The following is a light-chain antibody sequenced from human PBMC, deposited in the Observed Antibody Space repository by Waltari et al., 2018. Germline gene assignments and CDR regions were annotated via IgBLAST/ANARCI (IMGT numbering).Light chain of an antibody. J-gene: IGLJ3*02. Sequence: QSVLTQPPSASGAPGQSVTISCSGSTSNIGSSTVNWYQQLPGTAPKLLISIHNERPSGVPDRFSGSTSGTSASLAISGLQSEDEADYYCEAWDDSLNAWVFGGGTKLTVL. CDR1: TSNIGSST. CDR3: EAWDDSLNAWV. CDR2: IHN. V-gene: IGLV1-44*01.